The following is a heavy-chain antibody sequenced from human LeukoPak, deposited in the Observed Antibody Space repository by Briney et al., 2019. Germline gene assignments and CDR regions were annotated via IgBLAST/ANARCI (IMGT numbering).Heavy chain of an antibody. V-gene: IGHV5-51*01. Sequence: GESLKISCQVSGYSLSNYWIGWVRQMPGGGLEWMGIIFPGDSDTRYSPSFQGQVTISADNSISTAYLHWSSLKASDTAMYYCARRDTTQWSEGQYDAFDIWGQGTMVTVSS. D-gene: IGHD2-15*01. CDR3: ARRDTTQWSEGQYDAFDI. CDR2: IFPGDSDT. J-gene: IGHJ3*02. CDR1: GYSLSNYW.